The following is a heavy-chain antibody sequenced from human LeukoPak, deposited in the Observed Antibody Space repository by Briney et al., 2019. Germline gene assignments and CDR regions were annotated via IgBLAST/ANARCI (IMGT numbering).Heavy chain of an antibody. CDR1: GFTFSDYY. J-gene: IGHJ4*02. Sequence: GGSLRLSCAASGFTFSDYYMNWIRQAPGKGLEWVSYISSSGDTIYYADSVKGRFTISRDNAKNSLYLQMNSLSSEDTAVYCCARAYDFWSGPGGYWGQGTLVTVSS. CDR2: ISSSGDTI. V-gene: IGHV3-11*04. CDR3: ARAYDFWSGPGGY. D-gene: IGHD3-3*01.